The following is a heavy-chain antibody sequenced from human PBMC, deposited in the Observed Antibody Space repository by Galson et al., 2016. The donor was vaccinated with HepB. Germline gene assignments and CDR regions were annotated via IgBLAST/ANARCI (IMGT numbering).Heavy chain of an antibody. CDR1: GDSVTNYF. J-gene: IGHJ3*02. CDR2: IYHSGNT. CDR3: AGGYRSAWSTI. Sequence: ETLSLTCAISGDSVTNYFWAWLRQPPGKRLEWIGYIYHSGNTNYSPSLRSRVGISVDTSNNHFSLNLTSVSAADTAVYYCAGGYRSAWSTIWGRGTMVTVSS. V-gene: IGHV4-59*02. D-gene: IGHD6-19*01.